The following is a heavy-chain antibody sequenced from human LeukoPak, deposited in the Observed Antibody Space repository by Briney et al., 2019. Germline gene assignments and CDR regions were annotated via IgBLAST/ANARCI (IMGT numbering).Heavy chain of an antibody. CDR3: ARESADIDY. V-gene: IGHV3-9*01. CDR1: GFTFDDYA. J-gene: IGHJ4*02. D-gene: IGHD3-9*01. Sequence: PGGSLRLSCAASGFTFDDYAMHWVRQAPGKGLEWVSGISWNSGSIGYADSVKGRFTISRDNSKNTLYLQMNSLRAEDTAVYYCARESADIDYWGQGTLVTVSS. CDR2: ISWNSGSI.